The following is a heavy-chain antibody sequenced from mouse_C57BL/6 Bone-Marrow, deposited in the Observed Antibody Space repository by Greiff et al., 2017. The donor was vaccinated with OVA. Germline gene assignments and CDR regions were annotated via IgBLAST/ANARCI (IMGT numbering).Heavy chain of an antibody. J-gene: IGHJ3*01. CDR3: ARDGDYDPFAY. D-gene: IGHD2-4*01. CDR1: GFTFSDFY. CDR2: SRNKANDYTT. Sequence: EVNVVESGGGLVQSGRSLRLSCATSGFTFSDFYMEWVRQAPGKGLEWIAASRNKANDYTTEYSASVKGRFIVSRDTSQSILYLQMNALRAEDTAIYYCARDGDYDPFAYWGQGTLVTVSA. V-gene: IGHV7-1*01.